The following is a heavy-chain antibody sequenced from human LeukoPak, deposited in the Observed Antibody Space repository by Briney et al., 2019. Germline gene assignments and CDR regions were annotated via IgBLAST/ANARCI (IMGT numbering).Heavy chain of an antibody. CDR2: INPNSGGT. CDR3: ARVKGGSGSPVGY. Sequence: ASVKVSCKASGYTFTGYYMHWVRQAPGQGPEWMGWINPNSGGTNYAQKFQGRVTMTRDTSISTAYMELSRLRSDDTAVYYCARVKGGSGSPVGYWGQGTLVTVSS. V-gene: IGHV1-2*02. CDR1: GYTFTGYY. D-gene: IGHD3-10*01. J-gene: IGHJ4*02.